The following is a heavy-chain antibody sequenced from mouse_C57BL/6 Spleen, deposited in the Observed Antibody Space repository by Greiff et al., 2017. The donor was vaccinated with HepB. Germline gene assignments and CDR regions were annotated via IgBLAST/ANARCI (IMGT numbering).Heavy chain of an antibody. CDR1: GYTFTDYN. CDR2: INPNNGGT. D-gene: IGHD1-1*01. Sequence: EVKLMESGPELVKPGASVKMSCKASGYTFTDYNMHWVKQSHGKSLEWIGYINPNNGGTSYNQKFKGKATLTVNKSSSTAYMELRSLTSEDSAVYYCAHYYGSSGFAYWGQGTLVTVSA. V-gene: IGHV1-22*01. CDR3: AHYYGSSGFAY. J-gene: IGHJ3*01.